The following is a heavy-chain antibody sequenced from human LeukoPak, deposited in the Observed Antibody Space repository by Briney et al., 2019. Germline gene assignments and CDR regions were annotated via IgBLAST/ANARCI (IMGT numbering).Heavy chain of an antibody. V-gene: IGHV1-18*01. CDR1: GYTFTSYG. J-gene: IGHJ4*02. Sequence: ASVKVSCKASGYTFTSYGISWVRQAPGQGLEWMGWISAYNGNTNYAQKLQGRVTMTTDTSTSTAYMELRSLRSDDTAVYYCARDVSTPGYDDFDYWGQGTLVTVSS. D-gene: IGHD5-12*01. CDR3: ARDVSTPGYDDFDY. CDR2: ISAYNGNT.